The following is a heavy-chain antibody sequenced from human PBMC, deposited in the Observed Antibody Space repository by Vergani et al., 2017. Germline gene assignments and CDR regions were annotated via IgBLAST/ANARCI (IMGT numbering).Heavy chain of an antibody. Sequence: QVQPQQWGAGLLKPSQTLSLTCTVSGGSISSGGYYWSWIRQHPGKGLEWIGYIYYSGSTYYNPSLKSRVTISVDTSKNQFSLKLSSVTAADTAVYYCARGGAYCTNGVCHYYYYGMDVWGQGTTVTVSS. CDR2: IYYSGST. CDR3: ARGGAYCTNGVCHYYYYGMDV. CDR1: GGSISSGGYY. V-gene: IGHV4-31*03. D-gene: IGHD2-8*01. J-gene: IGHJ6*02.